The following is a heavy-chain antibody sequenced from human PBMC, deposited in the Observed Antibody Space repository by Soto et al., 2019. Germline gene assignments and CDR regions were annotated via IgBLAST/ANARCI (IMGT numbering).Heavy chain of an antibody. CDR2: ISYDGSNK. Sequence: PGGSLRLSCAAPGFPFRSYCMHWVPPAPGKGLEWVAVISYDGSNKYYADSVKGRFTISRDNSKNTLYLQMNSLRAEDTAVYYCAKDSLYLFVEYYFDYWGQGTLVTVSS. D-gene: IGHD2-2*01. J-gene: IGHJ4*02. CDR3: AKDSLYLFVEYYFDY. V-gene: IGHV3-30*18. CDR1: GFPFRSYC.